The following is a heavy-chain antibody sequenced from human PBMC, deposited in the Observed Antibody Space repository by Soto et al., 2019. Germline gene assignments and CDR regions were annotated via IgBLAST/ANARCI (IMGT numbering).Heavy chain of an antibody. J-gene: IGHJ4*02. CDR3: AITTLSHCSSTSCSPHFDY. CDR2: IDPSDSYT. D-gene: IGHD2-2*01. Sequence: GESLKISCKGSGYSFTSYWISWVRQMPGKGLEWMGRIDPSDSYTNYSPSFQGHVTISADKSISTAYLQWSSLKASDTAMYYCAITTLSHCSSTSCSPHFDYWGKGTLVTVS. V-gene: IGHV5-10-1*01. CDR1: GYSFTSYW.